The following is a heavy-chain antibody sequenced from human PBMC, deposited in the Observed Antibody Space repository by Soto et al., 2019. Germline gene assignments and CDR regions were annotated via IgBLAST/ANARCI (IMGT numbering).Heavy chain of an antibody. CDR3: ARDNVLRFLERPGAGYYYGMDV. Sequence: ASVKVSCKASGGTFSSYAISWVRQAPGQGLEWMGGIIPIFGTANYAQKFQGRVTITADESTSTAYMELSSLRSEDTAVYYCARDNVLRFLERPGAGYYYGMDVWGQGTTVTVS. CDR1: GGTFSSYA. D-gene: IGHD3-3*01. CDR2: IIPIFGTA. J-gene: IGHJ6*02. V-gene: IGHV1-69*13.